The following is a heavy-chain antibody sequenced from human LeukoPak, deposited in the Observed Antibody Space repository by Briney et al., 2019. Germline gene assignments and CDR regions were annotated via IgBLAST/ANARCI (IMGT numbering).Heavy chain of an antibody. D-gene: IGHD6-13*01. Sequence: SETLSLTCTVSGGSISSGGYYWSWIRQHPGKGLEWIGYIYYSGSTYYNPSLKSRVTISVDTSKNQFSLELSSVTAADTAVYYCARGGQQNYFDYWGQGTLVTVSS. CDR3: ARGGQQNYFDY. J-gene: IGHJ4*02. V-gene: IGHV4-31*03. CDR1: GGSISSGGYY. CDR2: IYYSGST.